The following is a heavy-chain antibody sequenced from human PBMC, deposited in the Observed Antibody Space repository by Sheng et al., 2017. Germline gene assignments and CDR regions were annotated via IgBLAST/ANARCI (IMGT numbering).Heavy chain of an antibody. CDR2: ISSSGDT. CDR3: ARGGLFLRVFNWFDP. Sequence: VQLKESGPGLVKPSETLSLTCSVSAGSISSYYWTWIRQAPGQGLEWIGYISSSGDTNNNPSLRSRITISVDTSKNQFSLKLRSVTAADTAVYFCARGGLFLRVFNWFDPWGQGTLVTVSS. J-gene: IGHJ5*02. D-gene: IGHD2-8*01. CDR1: AGSISSYY. V-gene: IGHV4-59*12.